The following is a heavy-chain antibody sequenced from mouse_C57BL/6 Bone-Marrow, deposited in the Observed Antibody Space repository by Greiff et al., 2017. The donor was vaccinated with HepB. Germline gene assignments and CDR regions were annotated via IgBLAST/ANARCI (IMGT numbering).Heavy chain of an antibody. Sequence: EVMLVESGGGLVKPGGSLKLSCAASGFTFSSYTMSWVRQTPEKRLEWVATISGGGGNTYYPDSVKGRFTISRDNAKNTLYLQMSSLRYEDTALYYCAKGYGYYFDYWGQGTTLTVSS. CDR1: GFTFSSYT. D-gene: IGHD2-2*01. V-gene: IGHV5-9*01. J-gene: IGHJ2*01. CDR2: ISGGGGNT. CDR3: AKGYGYYFDY.